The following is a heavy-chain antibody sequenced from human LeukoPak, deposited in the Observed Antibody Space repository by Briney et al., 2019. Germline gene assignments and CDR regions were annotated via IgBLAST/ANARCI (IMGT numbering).Heavy chain of an antibody. CDR3: ARDRRVGAAYYFDY. D-gene: IGHD2-15*01. Sequence: GGSLRLSCVDSGFTFSSYSMNWVRQAPGKGLEWVSSISSSSSYTNYADSVKGRFTISRDNAKNSLYLQMNSLRAEDTAVYYCARDRRVGAAYYFDYWGQGTLVTVSS. CDR2: ISSSSSYT. J-gene: IGHJ4*02. V-gene: IGHV3-21*01. CDR1: GFTFSSYS.